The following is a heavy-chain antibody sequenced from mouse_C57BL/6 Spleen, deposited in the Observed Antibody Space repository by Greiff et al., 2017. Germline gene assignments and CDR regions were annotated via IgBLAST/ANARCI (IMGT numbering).Heavy chain of an antibody. CDR2: IRNKANGYTT. V-gene: IGHV7-4*01. Sequence: EVKLMDSGGGLVQPGASLRLSCAASGFTFTDYYMRWVRQPPGKAPEWLALIRNKANGYTTEYTASVKGRFTISRENSQNYLYLQMHTLRAEDSATYDCGKAVDYSRGDWGQGTTLTVSS. CDR1: GFTFTDYY. CDR3: GKAVDYSRGD. D-gene: IGHD1-1*01. J-gene: IGHJ2*01.